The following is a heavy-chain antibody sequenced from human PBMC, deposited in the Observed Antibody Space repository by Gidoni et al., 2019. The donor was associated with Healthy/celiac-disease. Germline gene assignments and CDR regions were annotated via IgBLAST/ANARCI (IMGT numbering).Heavy chain of an antibody. CDR3: ATEGRSSSWYVPYYYYGMDV. CDR2: FDPEDGET. Sequence: QVQLVQSGAEVKKPGASVKVSCKVSGYTLTELSMHWVRQAPGKGLEWMGGFDPEDGETIYAQKFQGRVTMTEDTSTDTAYMELSSLRSEDTAVYYCATEGRSSSWYVPYYYYGMDVWGQGTTVTVSS. CDR1: GYTLTELS. D-gene: IGHD6-13*01. J-gene: IGHJ6*02. V-gene: IGHV1-24*01.